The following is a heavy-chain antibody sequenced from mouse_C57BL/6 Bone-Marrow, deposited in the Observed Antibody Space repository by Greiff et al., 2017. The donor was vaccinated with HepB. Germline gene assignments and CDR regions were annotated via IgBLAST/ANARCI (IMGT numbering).Heavy chain of an antibody. D-gene: IGHD2-3*01. CDR1: GYTFTSYW. V-gene: IGHV1-50*01. CDR3: ASEGDDGYPYYFDY. CDR2: IDPSDSYT. Sequence: QVQLQQPGAELVKPGASVKLSCKASGYTFTSYWMQWVKQRPGQGLEWIGEIDPSDSYTNYNQKFKGKATVTVDTSSSTAYMKLSSLTSEDSAVYYCASEGDDGYPYYFDYWGQGTTLTVSS. J-gene: IGHJ2*01.